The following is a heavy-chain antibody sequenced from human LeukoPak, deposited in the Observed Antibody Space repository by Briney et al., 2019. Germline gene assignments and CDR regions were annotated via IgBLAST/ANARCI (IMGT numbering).Heavy chain of an antibody. J-gene: IGHJ6*02. D-gene: IGHD2-2*01. Sequence: GESLKISCKGSGYSFTSYWIGWVRQMPGKGLEWMGIIYPGDSDTRYSPSFQGQVTISADKSISTAYLQWSSLKASDTAMYYCARKIGYCSSTSCSDYYYCGMDVWGQGTTVTASS. CDR3: ARKIGYCSSTSCSDYYYCGMDV. CDR2: IYPGDSDT. V-gene: IGHV5-51*01. CDR1: GYSFTSYW.